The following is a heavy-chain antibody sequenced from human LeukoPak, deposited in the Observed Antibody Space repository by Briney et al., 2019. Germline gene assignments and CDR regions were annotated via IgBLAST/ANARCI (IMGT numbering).Heavy chain of an antibody. Sequence: GGSLRLSCAASGFTFSSYAMSWVRQAPGKGLEWVSAISGSGGSTYYADSVKGRFTISRDNSKNTLYLQMNSLRAEDTAVYYCAKGEIVDTAMAHFDYWGQGTLVTVSS. CDR1: GFTFSSYA. J-gene: IGHJ4*02. CDR3: AKGEIVDTAMAHFDY. V-gene: IGHV3-23*01. D-gene: IGHD5-18*01. CDR2: ISGSGGST.